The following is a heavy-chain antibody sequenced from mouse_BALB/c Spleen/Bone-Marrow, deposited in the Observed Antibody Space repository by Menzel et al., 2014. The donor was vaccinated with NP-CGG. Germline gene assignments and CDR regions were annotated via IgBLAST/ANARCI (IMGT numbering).Heavy chain of an antibody. Sequence: QVQLKQSGAELARPGASVKLSCKASGYTFTDYYINWVKQRTGQGLEWIGEIYPGSGNTYYNEKFKGKATLTADKSSSTAYMQLSSLTPEDSAVYFCARREYGNGGFAYWGQGTLVTVSA. V-gene: IGHV1-77*01. J-gene: IGHJ3*01. CDR3: ARREYGNGGFAY. CDR1: GYTFTDYY. CDR2: IYPGSGNT. D-gene: IGHD2-10*02.